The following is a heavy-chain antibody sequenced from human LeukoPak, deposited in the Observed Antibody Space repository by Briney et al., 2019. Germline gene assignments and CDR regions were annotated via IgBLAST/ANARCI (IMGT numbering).Heavy chain of an antibody. V-gene: IGHV3-11*04. CDR2: ISSRGSTI. CDR1: RFTFSDYY. Sequence: GGSLRLSCAASRFTFSDYYMSWTRQAPGKGLEWVSYISSRGSTIYYADSVKGRFTISRDNAKNSLYLQTNSLRAEDTAVYYCARESDGDYVDYWGQGTLVTVSS. D-gene: IGHD4-17*01. J-gene: IGHJ4*02. CDR3: ARESDGDYVDY.